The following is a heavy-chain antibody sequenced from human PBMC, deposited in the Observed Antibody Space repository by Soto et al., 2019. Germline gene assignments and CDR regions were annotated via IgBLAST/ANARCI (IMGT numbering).Heavy chain of an antibody. V-gene: IGHV3-21*01. CDR3: ASNYYGSGSYYNAGAFDI. D-gene: IGHD3-10*01. CDR2: ISSSSSYI. Sequence: GGSLRLSCAASGFTLSSYSMNWVRQAPGKGLEWVSSISSSSSYIYYADSVKGRFTISRDNAKNSLYLQMNSLRAEDTAVYYCASNYYGSGSYYNAGAFDIWGQGTMVTVSS. CDR1: GFTLSSYS. J-gene: IGHJ3*02.